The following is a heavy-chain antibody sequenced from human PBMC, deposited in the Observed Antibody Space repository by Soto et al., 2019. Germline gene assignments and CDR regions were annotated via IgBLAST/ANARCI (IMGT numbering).Heavy chain of an antibody. CDR1: GFTFSSFW. CDR3: KRDVGGGGGY. D-gene: IGHD3-16*01. Sequence: EVQLVESGGGLVQPGGSLRLSCEASGFTFSSFWLHWVRQAPGRGLEWVSRTNEDGSTINYADSVKGRFTISRDNAKNTLYREMNGVRGGDTAVYYCKRDVGGGGGYWGPGTLVTVSS. V-gene: IGHV3-74*01. CDR2: TNEDGSTI. J-gene: IGHJ4*02.